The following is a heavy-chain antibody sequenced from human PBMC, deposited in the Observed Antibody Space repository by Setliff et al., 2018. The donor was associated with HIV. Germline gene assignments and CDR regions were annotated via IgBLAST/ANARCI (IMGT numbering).Heavy chain of an antibody. J-gene: IGHJ4*02. Sequence: GGSLRLSCAASGFTFSDYYMDWVRQAPGKGLEWVGRTRNKASTYTTKYAASVKGRFTISRDDSKNSLYLQMNSLKTEDTAVYFCARGESFYDSSGNYFDYWGQGTLVTVAS. D-gene: IGHD3-22*01. CDR3: ARGESFYDSSGNYFDY. CDR2: TRNKASTYTT. CDR1: GFTFSDYY. V-gene: IGHV3-72*01.